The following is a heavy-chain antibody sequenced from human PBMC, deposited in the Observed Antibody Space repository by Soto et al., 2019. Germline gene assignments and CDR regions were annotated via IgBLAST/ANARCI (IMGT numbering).Heavy chain of an antibody. CDR2: IYYSGST. D-gene: IGHD6-13*01. V-gene: IGHV4-31*03. J-gene: IGHJ6*02. Sequence: SETLSLTCTVSGGSISSGGYYWSWIRQHPGKGLEWIGYIYYSGSTYYNPSLKSRVTISVDTSKNQFSLKLSSVTAADTAVYYCARGRGDQQLPQYYYYGMDVWGQGTTVTVSS. CDR3: ARGRGDQQLPQYYYYGMDV. CDR1: GGSISSGGYY.